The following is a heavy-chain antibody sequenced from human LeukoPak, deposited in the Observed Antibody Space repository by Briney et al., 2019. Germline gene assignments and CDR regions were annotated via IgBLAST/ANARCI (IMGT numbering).Heavy chain of an antibody. D-gene: IGHD3-9*01. J-gene: IGHJ4*02. V-gene: IGHV1-2*06. CDR2: IDPNSGGT. CDR1: GYTFTDYA. Sequence: ASVKVSCKDSGYTFTDYAMHWVRQAPGQGLEWMGRIDPNSGGTHYPQKFQGRVTVTRDTSITTAYMELSRLTSDDTAIYFCTRDLTTSGSIGIWGQGTLVTVSA. CDR3: TRDLTTSGSIGI.